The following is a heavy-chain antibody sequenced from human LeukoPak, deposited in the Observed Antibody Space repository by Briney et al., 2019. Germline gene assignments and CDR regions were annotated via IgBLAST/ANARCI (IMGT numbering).Heavy chain of an antibody. J-gene: IGHJ3*02. D-gene: IGHD4/OR15-4a*01. CDR1: GYTFTSYY. CDR3: ARVANLDAFDI. CDR2: VNPSGGST. V-gene: IGHV1-46*01. Sequence: GASVKVSCKASGYTFTSYYMHWVRQAPGQGLEWMGIVNPSGGSTSYAQKFQGRVTMTRDTSTSTVYMELSSLRSEDTAVYYCARVANLDAFDIWGQGTMVTVSS.